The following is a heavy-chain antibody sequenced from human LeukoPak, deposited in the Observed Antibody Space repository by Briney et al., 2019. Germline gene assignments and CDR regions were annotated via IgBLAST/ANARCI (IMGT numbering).Heavy chain of an antibody. CDR3: ARDLSTPPYNWFDP. V-gene: IGHV4-4*07. J-gene: IGHJ5*02. D-gene: IGHD2-2*01. CDR2: ISSTGST. CDR1: GGSISSYY. Sequence: SETLSLTCTVSGGSISSYYWSWIRQPAGKGLKWIGLISSTGSTNYNPSLKSRLTMSVDTSKNQFSLRLTSVTAAHTAVYYCARDLSTPPYNWFDPWGQGALVTVSS.